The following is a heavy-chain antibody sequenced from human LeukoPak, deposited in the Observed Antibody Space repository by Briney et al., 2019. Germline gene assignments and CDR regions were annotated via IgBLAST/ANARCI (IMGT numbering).Heavy chain of an antibody. CDR3: ARGGGDHAFDV. D-gene: IGHD2-21*02. J-gene: IGHJ3*01. Sequence: GGSLRLSCAASGFTFSTYWMHWVRQGPGKGRVWVSCIDSDGSTTIYADSVKGRFTISRDNAKNTLYLQMDSLRAEDTAVYYCARGGGDHAFDVWGQGTMVTVSS. V-gene: IGHV3-74*01. CDR1: GFTFSTYW. CDR2: IDSDGSTT.